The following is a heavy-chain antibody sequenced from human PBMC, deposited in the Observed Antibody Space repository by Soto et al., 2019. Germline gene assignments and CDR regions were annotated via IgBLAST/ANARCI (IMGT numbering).Heavy chain of an antibody. V-gene: IGHV4-39*01. CDR1: GGSVSSSSYY. D-gene: IGHD5-12*01. CDR3: ARHSQDRVKDGMDV. J-gene: IGHJ6*02. CDR2: IYYSGST. Sequence: SETLSLTGTVCGGSVSSSSYYWGWIRQPPGKGLEWIGSIYYSGSTYYNPSLKSRVTISVDTSKNQFSLKLSSVTAADTAVYYCARHSQDRVKDGMDVWGQGTTVTVSS.